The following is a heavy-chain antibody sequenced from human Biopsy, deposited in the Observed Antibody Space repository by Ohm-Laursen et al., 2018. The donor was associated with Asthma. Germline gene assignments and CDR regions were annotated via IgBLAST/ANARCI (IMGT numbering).Heavy chain of an antibody. Sequence: SDTLSLTCTVSGGSIRSHDWTWIRLPPGKGLEYIGDVSHTGSTNYNPSLKGRVTMSLDTSKNQFSLRLTSVTPADTAVYYCARLADCSGGACYSYGWFDPWGQGTRVTVSS. CDR2: VSHTGST. CDR1: GGSIRSHD. D-gene: IGHD2-15*01. CDR3: ARLADCSGGACYSYGWFDP. J-gene: IGHJ5*02. V-gene: IGHV4-59*07.